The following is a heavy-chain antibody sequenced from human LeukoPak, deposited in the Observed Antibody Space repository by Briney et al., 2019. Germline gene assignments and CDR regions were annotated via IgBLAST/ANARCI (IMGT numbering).Heavy chain of an antibody. CDR2: FDPEDGET. J-gene: IGHJ4*01. D-gene: IGHD3-10*01. CDR3: ATRLPGSLGEQNDYYASGNMFDY. CDR1: GYTLTELS. Sequence: ASVKVSCKVSGYTLTELSMHWVRQAPGKGLEWMGGFDPEDGETIYAQKFQGRVTMTEDTSTDTAYMELSSLRSEDTAVYYCATRLPGSLGEQNDYYASGNMFDYWGQGTLVTGSS. V-gene: IGHV1-24*01.